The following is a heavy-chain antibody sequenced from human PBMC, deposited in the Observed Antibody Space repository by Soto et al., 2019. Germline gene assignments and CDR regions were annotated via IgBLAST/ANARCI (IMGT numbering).Heavy chain of an antibody. J-gene: IGHJ4*02. D-gene: IGHD4-17*01. CDR3: AKDPAVNGDYDGIFDF. CDR1: GFTFSTFS. V-gene: IGHV3-23*01. Sequence: VQLLESGGGLVQPGGSLRLACEASGFTFSTFSMSWVRQSPRKWLELVSAITGSGAYTYYTDSVQGRFTLSRDNSNNTVYLQMTSLEVDDTAIYYCAKDPAVNGDYDGIFDFLGQGTLGTVS. CDR2: ITGSGAYT.